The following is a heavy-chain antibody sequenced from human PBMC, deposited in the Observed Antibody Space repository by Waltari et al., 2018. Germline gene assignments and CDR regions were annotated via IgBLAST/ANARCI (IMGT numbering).Heavy chain of an antibody. CDR2: ISSSGSTI. J-gene: IGHJ6*02. Sequence: EVQLVESGGGLVQPGGSLRLSCAASGFTFSSYEMNWVRQAPGKGLEWVSYISSSGSTIYYADSVKGRFTISRDNAKNALYLQMNSLRAEDTAVYYCARTYYDFWSGYSYYYYGMDVWGQGTTVTVSS. V-gene: IGHV3-48*03. CDR3: ARTYYDFWSGYSYYYYGMDV. CDR1: GFTFSSYE. D-gene: IGHD3-3*01.